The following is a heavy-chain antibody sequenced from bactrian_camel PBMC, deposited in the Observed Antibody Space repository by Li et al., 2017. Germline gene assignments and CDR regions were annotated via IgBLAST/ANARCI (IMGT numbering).Heavy chain of an antibody. J-gene: IGHJ4*01. CDR1: GFTDRPY. CDR2: SVSSGSTT. V-gene: IGHV3S40*01. D-gene: IGHD7*01. Sequence: VQLVESGGGLVQPGGSLRLSCAASGFTDRPYMAWFRQAPGKGLEWVSSVSSGSTTYYADSVKGRFAISRDNAKNTVTVYLQMNSLKSEDTALYYCVTTDFTYWGQGTQVTVS. CDR3: VTTDFTY.